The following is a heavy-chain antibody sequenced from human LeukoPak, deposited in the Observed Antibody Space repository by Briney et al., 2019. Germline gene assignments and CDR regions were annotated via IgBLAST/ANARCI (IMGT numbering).Heavy chain of an antibody. Sequence: SETLSLTCTVSGGSISSYYWSWIRQPPGKGLEWIGYIYYSGSTNYNPSLKSRVTISVDTSKNQFSLKLSSVTAADTAVYYCAQTGYSSGWYWFDPWGQGTLVTVSS. CDR2: IYYSGST. CDR3: AQTGYSSGWYWFDP. CDR1: GGSISSYY. V-gene: IGHV4-59*08. D-gene: IGHD6-19*01. J-gene: IGHJ5*02.